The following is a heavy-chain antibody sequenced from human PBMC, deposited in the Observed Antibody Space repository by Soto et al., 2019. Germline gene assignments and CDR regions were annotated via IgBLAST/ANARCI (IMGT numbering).Heavy chain of an antibody. Sequence: QAQLQESGPGLVKPSQTLSLTCTVSGGSISSGDSYWSWIRQSPGKGLEWIGYIYYSGSTYYNPSLRSRVTISVDTSKNQFSLKLNSVTAADTAVYFCAREGAASHSYYYGTDVWGQGTTVTVSS. D-gene: IGHD3-16*01. J-gene: IGHJ6*02. CDR2: IYYSGST. CDR1: GGSISSGDSY. CDR3: AREGAASHSYYYGTDV. V-gene: IGHV4-30-4*01.